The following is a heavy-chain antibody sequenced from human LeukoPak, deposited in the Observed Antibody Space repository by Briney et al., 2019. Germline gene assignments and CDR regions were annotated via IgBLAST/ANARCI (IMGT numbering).Heavy chain of an antibody. CDR3: ARARCSGGSCHNWFDP. V-gene: IGHV1-24*01. CDR2: FDPEDGET. J-gene: IGHJ5*02. D-gene: IGHD2-15*01. CDR1: GYTLTELS. Sequence: ASAKVSCKVSGYTLTELSMHWVRQAPGKGLEWMGGFDPEDGETIYAQKFQGRVTMTEDTSTSTAYMELRSLRSDDTAVYYCARARCSGGSCHNWFDPWGQGTLVTVSS.